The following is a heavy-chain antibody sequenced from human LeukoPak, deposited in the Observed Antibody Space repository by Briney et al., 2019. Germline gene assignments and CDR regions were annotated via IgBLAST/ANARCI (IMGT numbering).Heavy chain of an antibody. Sequence: GGSLGLSCAASGFTFSSYWMSWVRQAPGKGLEWVANTKQDGSEKYYVDSVKGRFTISRDNAKNSLYLQMNSLRAEDTAVYYCARLAAAGYYFDYWGQGTLVTVSS. V-gene: IGHV3-7*01. J-gene: IGHJ4*02. D-gene: IGHD6-13*01. CDR1: GFTFSSYW. CDR3: ARLAAAGYYFDY. CDR2: TKQDGSEK.